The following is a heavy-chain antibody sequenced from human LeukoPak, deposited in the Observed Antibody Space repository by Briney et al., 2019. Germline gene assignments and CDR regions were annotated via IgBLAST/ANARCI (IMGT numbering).Heavy chain of an antibody. CDR2: INPNSGGT. CDR1: GYTFTGYY. D-gene: IGHD4-17*01. J-gene: IGHJ6*02. V-gene: IGHV1-2*02. CDR3: AGRLDYGDYRPASYYYGMDV. Sequence: GASVKVSCKASGYTFTGYYMHWVRQAPGQGLEWMGWINPNSGGTNYAQRFQGRVTMTRDTSISTAYMELSRLRSDDTAVYYCAGRLDYGDYRPASYYYGMDVWGQETTVTVSS.